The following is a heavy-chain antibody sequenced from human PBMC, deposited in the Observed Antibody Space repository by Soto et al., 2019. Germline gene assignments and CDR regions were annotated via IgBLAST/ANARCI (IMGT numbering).Heavy chain of an antibody. J-gene: IGHJ6*02. V-gene: IGHV4-31*03. CDR3: ARDLYGDPPNYSYGMDV. CDR2: IYYSGST. D-gene: IGHD4-17*01. CDR1: GGSISSGGYY. Sequence: QVQLQESGPGLVKPSQTLSLTCTVSGGSISSGGYYWSWIRQHPGKGLEWIGYIYYSGSTYSNPSLKSRVTISVDTSKNQFSLKLSSVTAADTAVYYCARDLYGDPPNYSYGMDVWGQGTTVTVSS.